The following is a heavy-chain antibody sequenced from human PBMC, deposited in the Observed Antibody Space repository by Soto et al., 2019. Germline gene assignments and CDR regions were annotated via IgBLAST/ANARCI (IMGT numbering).Heavy chain of an antibody. Sequence: QVQLVESGGGVVQPGRSLRLSCAASGFSLSSYDMHWVRQAPGKGLEWVTVISYDGSNKFYADSMKGRLTISRDQSKNTLYLEMNSLRPEDTAVYYCARGAGWESDYWGQGTLVTVSS. J-gene: IGHJ4*02. V-gene: IGHV3-33*01. CDR3: ARGAGWESDY. CDR1: GFSLSSYD. D-gene: IGHD1-26*01. CDR2: ISYDGSNK.